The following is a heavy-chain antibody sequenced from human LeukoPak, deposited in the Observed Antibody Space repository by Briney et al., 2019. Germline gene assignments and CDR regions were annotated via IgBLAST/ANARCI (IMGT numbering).Heavy chain of an antibody. CDR2: ISSSSSYI. Sequence: GGCLRLSCAASGFTFSSYSMNCVRPAPGKGLEWVSSISSSSSYIYYADSVKGRFTISRDNAKNSLYLQMNSLRAEDTAVYYCARFSGYCSSTSCTPGDWGQGTLVTVSS. D-gene: IGHD2-2*01. CDR3: ARFSGYCSSTSCTPGD. CDR1: GFTFSSYS. V-gene: IGHV3-21*01. J-gene: IGHJ4*02.